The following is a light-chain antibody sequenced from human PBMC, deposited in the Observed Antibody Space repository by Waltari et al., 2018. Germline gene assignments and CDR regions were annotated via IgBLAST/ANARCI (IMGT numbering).Light chain of an antibody. V-gene: IGKV3-11*01. CDR2: DAS. CDR3: QQRSNWTLYT. CDR1: QSVSSY. Sequence: EIVFTQSPSTLSLSPVDRATLSCRASQSVSSYLACYQQKTGQAPRLLIYDASNRATGIPARFSGSGSGTDFTITISRLEPEDYAVYYCQQRSNWTLYTFGQGTKLEIK. J-gene: IGKJ2*01.